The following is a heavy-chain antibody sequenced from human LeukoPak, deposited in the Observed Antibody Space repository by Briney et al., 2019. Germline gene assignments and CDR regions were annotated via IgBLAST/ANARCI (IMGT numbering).Heavy chain of an antibody. CDR2: INPNSGGT. D-gene: IGHD1-26*01. CDR1: GYTFTGYY. Sequence: GASVKVSCKASGYTFTGYYMHWVRQAPGQGLEWMGWINPNSGGTNYAQKFQGRVTMTRDTSISTAYMGLSRLRSDDTAVYYCARDPPYSGSYLGYYFDYWGQGTLVTVSS. V-gene: IGHV1-2*02. J-gene: IGHJ4*02. CDR3: ARDPPYSGSYLGYYFDY.